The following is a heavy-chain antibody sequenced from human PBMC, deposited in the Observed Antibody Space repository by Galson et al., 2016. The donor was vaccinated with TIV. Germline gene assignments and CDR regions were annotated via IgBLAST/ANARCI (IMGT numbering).Heavy chain of an antibody. Sequence: ETLSLTCAVSGGSISSSNWWSWVRQPPGKGLERIGEIYHSGSTNYNPSLEGRVTISVDKSANQLSLKVNSVTAADTAVYYCARDRSVIFGVDEYNSGMDVWGQGTTVTVSS. D-gene: IGHD3-3*01. CDR1: GGSISSSNW. V-gene: IGHV4-4*02. CDR2: IYHSGST. J-gene: IGHJ6*02. CDR3: ARDRSVIFGVDEYNSGMDV.